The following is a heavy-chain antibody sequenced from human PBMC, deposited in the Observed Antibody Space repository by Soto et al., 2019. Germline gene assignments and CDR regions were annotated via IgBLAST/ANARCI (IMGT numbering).Heavy chain of an antibody. CDR1: GFTFSSYG. D-gene: IGHD2-15*01. CDR3: AKDRWEERDCSGGSCYSRGVHYGMDV. V-gene: IGHV3-30*18. Sequence: PGGSLRLSCAASGFTFSSYGMHWVRQAPGKGLEWVAVISYDGSNKYYADSVKGRFTISRDNSKNTLYLQMNSLRAEDTAVYYCAKDRWEERDCSGGSCYSRGVHYGMDVWGQGTTVTVSS. CDR2: ISYDGSNK. J-gene: IGHJ6*02.